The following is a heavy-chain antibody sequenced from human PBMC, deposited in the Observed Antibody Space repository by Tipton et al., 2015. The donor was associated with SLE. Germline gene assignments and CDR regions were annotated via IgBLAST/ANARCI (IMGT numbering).Heavy chain of an antibody. D-gene: IGHD6-13*01. J-gene: IGHJ5*02. CDR2: IYTSGST. CDR3: ARGDGYSSSWPGNWFDP. Sequence: TLSLTCTVSGGSISSYYWSWIRQPAGKGLEWIGRIYTSGSTNYNPSLKSRVTMSVDTSKDQFSLKLSSVTAADTAVYYCARGDGYSSSWPGNWFDPWGQGTLVTVSS. V-gene: IGHV4-4*07. CDR1: GGSISSYY.